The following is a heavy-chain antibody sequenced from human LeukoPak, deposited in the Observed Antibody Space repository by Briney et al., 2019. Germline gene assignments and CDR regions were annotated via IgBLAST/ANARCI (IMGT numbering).Heavy chain of an antibody. CDR3: ARSGAQVPYYDSSGYYAFDY. CDR1: GYSISSGYY. D-gene: IGHD3-22*01. V-gene: IGHV4-38-2*02. J-gene: IGHJ4*02. Sequence: SETLSLTCTVSGYSISSGYYWAWIRQPPGKGLEWIGSIFHTGSTYHNPSLKSRVTISVDTSKNQFSLKLSSVTAADTAVYYCARSGAQVPYYDSSGYYAFDYWGQGTLVTVSS. CDR2: IFHTGST.